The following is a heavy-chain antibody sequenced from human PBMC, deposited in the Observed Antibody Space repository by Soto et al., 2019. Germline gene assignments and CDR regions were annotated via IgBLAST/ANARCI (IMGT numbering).Heavy chain of an antibody. CDR3: ARDGPNCSGGSCYSDDAFDI. J-gene: IGHJ3*02. Sequence: ASVKVSCKASGYTFTSYGISWVRQAPGQGLEWMGWISAYNGNTNYAQKLQGRVTMTTDTSTSTAYMELWSLRSDDTAVYYCARDGPNCSGGSCYSDDAFDIWGQGTMVTVSS. CDR2: ISAYNGNT. CDR1: GYTFTSYG. D-gene: IGHD2-15*01. V-gene: IGHV1-18*04.